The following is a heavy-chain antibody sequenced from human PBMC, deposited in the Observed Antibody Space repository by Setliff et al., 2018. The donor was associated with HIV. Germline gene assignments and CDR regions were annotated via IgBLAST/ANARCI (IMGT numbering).Heavy chain of an antibody. D-gene: IGHD1-26*01. Sequence: RLSCAASGFTFSTYGMYWVRQAPGKGLEWVAVIWYDGSNKYYEDSVQGRFTISRDNSKNTLYLQMNSLRAEDTAVYHCAKDRNPWDSSYYMDVWGKGTTVTVSS. V-gene: IGHV3-33*06. CDR1: GFTFSTYG. J-gene: IGHJ6*03. CDR2: IWYDGSNK. CDR3: AKDRNPWDSSYYMDV.